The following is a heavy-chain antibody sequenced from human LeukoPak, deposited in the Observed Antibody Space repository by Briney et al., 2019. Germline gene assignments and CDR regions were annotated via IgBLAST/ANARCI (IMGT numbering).Heavy chain of an antibody. D-gene: IGHD3-22*01. Sequence: ASVKVSCKASGYTFTSYGISWVRQAPGQGLEWMGRIIPILGIANYAQKFQGRVTITADKSTSTAYMELSSLRSEDTAVYYCARLHTHYYDSSGYYYGNWGQGTLVTVSS. V-gene: IGHV1-69*04. CDR2: IIPILGIA. J-gene: IGHJ4*02. CDR1: GYTFTSYG. CDR3: ARLHTHYYDSSGYYYGN.